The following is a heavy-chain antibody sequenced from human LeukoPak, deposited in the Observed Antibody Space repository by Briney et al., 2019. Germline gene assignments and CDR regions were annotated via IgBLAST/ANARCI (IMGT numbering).Heavy chain of an antibody. Sequence: GASVKVSCKASGGTFSSYTISWVRQAPGQGLEWMGRIIPILGIANYAQKSQGRVTITADKSTSTAHMELSSLRSEDTAVYYCARGLVGATSAFDIWGQGTMVTVSS. CDR1: GGTFSSYT. CDR2: IIPILGIA. V-gene: IGHV1-69*02. J-gene: IGHJ3*02. CDR3: ARGLVGATSAFDI. D-gene: IGHD1-26*01.